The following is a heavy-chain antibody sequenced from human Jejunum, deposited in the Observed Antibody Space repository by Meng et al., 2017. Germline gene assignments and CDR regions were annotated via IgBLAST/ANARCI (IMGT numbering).Heavy chain of an antibody. J-gene: IGHJ4*02. CDR2: IYYSGTT. CDR1: GSSLNSHSYY. V-gene: IGHV4-39*01. CDR3: ASLRPWLDSPGPPNEY. Sequence: QLQLQESGPGLVKPSEPLSLTCSVSGSSLNSHSYYWGWIRQPPVKGLEWIGSIYYSGTTYYNPSLKSRVTISVDTSKNQFSLELSSVTAADTAVYYCASLRPWLDSPGPPNEYWGQGTLVTVSS. D-gene: IGHD6-19*01.